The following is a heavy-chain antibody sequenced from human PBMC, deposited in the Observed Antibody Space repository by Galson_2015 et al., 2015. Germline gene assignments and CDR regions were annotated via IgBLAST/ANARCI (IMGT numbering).Heavy chain of an antibody. J-gene: IGHJ4*02. D-gene: IGHD3-22*01. CDR1: GGSLSSDGYY. CDR2: IYYSGST. CDR3: AREIVYYDGSGFYSDY. V-gene: IGHV4-61*08. Sequence: ETLSLTCTVSGGSLSSDGYYWSWTRQPPGKGLEWIGYIYYSGSTKYNPSLKSRVTILVDTSKNQFSLKLSSVTAADTAVYYCAREIVYYDGSGFYSDYWGQGTLVTVSS.